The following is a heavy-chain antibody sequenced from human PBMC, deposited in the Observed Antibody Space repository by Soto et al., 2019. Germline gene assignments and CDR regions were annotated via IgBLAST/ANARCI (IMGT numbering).Heavy chain of an antibody. Sequence: ASVKVSCKVSGGTFSSYGISWVRQAPGQRLEWMGGIIPIFGTANYAQKFQGRVTMTADDSTSTAYMELSSLRSEDTAVYYCARRAWSVTGDYYYGMDVWGQGTTVTVS. CDR2: IIPIFGTA. CDR3: ARRAWSVTGDYYYGMDV. V-gene: IGHV1-69*13. D-gene: IGHD4-17*01. J-gene: IGHJ6*02. CDR1: GGTFSSYG.